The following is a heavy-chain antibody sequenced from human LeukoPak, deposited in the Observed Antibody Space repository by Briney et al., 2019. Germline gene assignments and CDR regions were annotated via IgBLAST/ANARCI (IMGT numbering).Heavy chain of an antibody. V-gene: IGHV1-8*01. D-gene: IGHD7-27*01. CDR1: GYTFTSYD. J-gene: IGHJ4*02. CDR3: ARGPPNWGYDY. CDR2: MSPNSGDT. Sequence: ASVKVSCKASGYTFTSYDFNWVRQATGQRPEWMGWMSPNSGDTGYAQKFQDRVTMTRSTSISTAYMELSSLRSDDTAVYYCARGPPNWGYDYWGPGTLVTVSS.